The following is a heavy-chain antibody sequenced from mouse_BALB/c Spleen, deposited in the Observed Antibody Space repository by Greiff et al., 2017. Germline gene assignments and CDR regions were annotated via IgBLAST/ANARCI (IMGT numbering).Heavy chain of an antibody. D-gene: IGHD3-1*01. V-gene: IGHV2-9*02. CDR3: ARGQLGLLSWFAY. CDR1: GFSLTSYG. J-gene: IGHJ3*01. CDR2: IWAGGST. Sequence: VQLVESGPGLVAPSQSLSITCTVSGFSLTSYGVHWVRQPPGKGLEWLGVIWAGGSTNYNSALMSRLSISKDNSKSQVFLKMNSLQTDDTAMYYCARGQLGLLSWFAYWGQGTLVTVSA.